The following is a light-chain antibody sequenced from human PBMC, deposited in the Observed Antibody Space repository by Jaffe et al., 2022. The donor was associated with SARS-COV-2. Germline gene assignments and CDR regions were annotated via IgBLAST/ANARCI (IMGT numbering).Light chain of an antibody. V-gene: IGLV1-44*01. CDR1: ASNIGRNA. J-gene: IGLJ3*02. Sequence: QSVLTQPPSASGTPGQRVTISCSGSASNIGRNAVNWYQQLPGTAPKLLIYRNNERPSGVPDRFSGSKSGTSASLAISGLQSEDEADYYCAVWDDSLNGRGVFGGGTKLTVL. CDR2: RNN. CDR3: AVWDDSLNGRGV.